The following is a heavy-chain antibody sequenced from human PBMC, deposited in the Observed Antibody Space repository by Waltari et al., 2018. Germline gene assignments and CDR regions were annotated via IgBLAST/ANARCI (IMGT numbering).Heavy chain of an antibody. CDR1: GVSIRDYY. Sequence: EVQVVESGGALVQPGGSLRLSCAVSGVSIRDYYMDWVRQVPGKGLEWICRNRNRANSYVAQYAASVKGRFTSSRDDSENSVYLQMDSLTTEDTAVYYCSRVVPAAIAKYYGMDVWGQGTTVTVSS. V-gene: IGHV3-72*01. J-gene: IGHJ6*02. D-gene: IGHD2-2*01. CDR3: SRVVPAAIAKYYGMDV. CDR2: NRNRANSYVA.